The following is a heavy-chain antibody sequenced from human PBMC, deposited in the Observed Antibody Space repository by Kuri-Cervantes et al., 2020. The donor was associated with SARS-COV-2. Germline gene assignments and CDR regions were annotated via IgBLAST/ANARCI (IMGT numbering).Heavy chain of an antibody. CDR1: GGSFSGYY. CDR2: INHSGST. D-gene: IGHD5-18*01. V-gene: IGHV4-34*01. CDR3: ATRNKHGYPLDS. Sequence: SQTLSLTCAVYGGSFSGYYWSWIRQPPGKGLEWIGEINHSGSTNYNPSLKSRVTISVDTSKNQFSLELSAVTAADTGVYYCATRNKHGYPLDSWGQGTLVTVSS. J-gene: IGHJ4*02.